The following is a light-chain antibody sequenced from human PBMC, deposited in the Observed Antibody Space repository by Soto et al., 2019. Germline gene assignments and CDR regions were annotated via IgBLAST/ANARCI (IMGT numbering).Light chain of an antibody. CDR1: SSDVGGYNY. CDR3: TSYAGDVPA. Sequence: QSALTQPPSASGSPGQSVAISCTGTSSDVGGYNYVSWYQQHPGKAPKLMIYEVNKRPPGVPDRCSGSKSGNTASLTVSGLQAEDEAYYYCTSYAGDVPAFGGGTKLTVL. CDR2: EVN. J-gene: IGLJ2*01. V-gene: IGLV2-8*01.